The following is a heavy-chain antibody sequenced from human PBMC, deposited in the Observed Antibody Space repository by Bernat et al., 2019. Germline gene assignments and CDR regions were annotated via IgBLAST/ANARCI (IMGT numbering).Heavy chain of an antibody. V-gene: IGHV3-33*01. D-gene: IGHD2-15*01. Sequence: GLEWVAVIWYDGSNKYHADSVKGRLTISRDNSKNTLYLQMNSLRAEDTAVYYCARTRGYCSGGSCYPDAFDIWGQGTMVTVSS. CDR3: ARTRGYCSGGSCYPDAFDI. J-gene: IGHJ3*02. CDR2: IWYDGSNK.